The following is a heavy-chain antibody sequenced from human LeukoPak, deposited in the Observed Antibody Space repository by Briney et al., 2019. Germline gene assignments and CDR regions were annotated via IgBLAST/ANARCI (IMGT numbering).Heavy chain of an antibody. CDR3: AGGRALDV. CDR1: GFTFSSYE. Sequence: GGSLRLSCAASGFTFSSYEMNWVRQAPGKGLEWVSYISSSAGTTYYADSVKGRFTISRDNAKNSLYLQMNSLRAEDTAVYYCAGGRALDVWGQGTTVTVSS. V-gene: IGHV3-48*03. CDR2: ISSSAGTT. J-gene: IGHJ6*02.